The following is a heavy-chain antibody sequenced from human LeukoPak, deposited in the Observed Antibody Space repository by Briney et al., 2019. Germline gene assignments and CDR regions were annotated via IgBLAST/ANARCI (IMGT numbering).Heavy chain of an antibody. V-gene: IGHV5-51*01. J-gene: IGHJ5*02. CDR3: ARLTQWYDSSGYYVRRWFDP. CDR1: GNRFTSSW. D-gene: IGHD3-22*01. Sequence: KVGESLQISCKGSGNRFTSSWIGWVRQMPGKGLEWMGIIYPGDSDTRYSPSFQGQVTISADKSISTAYLQWSSLKASDTAMYYCARLTQWYDSSGYYVRRWFDPWGQGTLVTVSS. CDR2: IYPGDSDT.